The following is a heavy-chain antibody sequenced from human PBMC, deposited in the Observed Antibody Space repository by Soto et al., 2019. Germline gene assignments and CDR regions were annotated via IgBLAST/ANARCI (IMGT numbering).Heavy chain of an antibody. D-gene: IGHD6-19*01. J-gene: IGHJ6*03. V-gene: IGHV6-1*01. CDR3: AREGYSSGWYVEYYYYYMDV. CDR2: TYYRSKWYN. Sequence: SQTLSLTCAISGDSVSSNSAAWNWIRQSPSRGLEWLGRTYYRSKWYNDYAVSVKSRITINPDTSKNQFSLQLNSVTPEDTAVYYCAREGYSSGWYVEYYYYYMDVWGKGTTVTVSS. CDR1: GDSVSSNSAA.